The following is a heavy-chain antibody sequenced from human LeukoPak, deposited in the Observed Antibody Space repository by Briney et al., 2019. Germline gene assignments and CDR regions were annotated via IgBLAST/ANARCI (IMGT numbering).Heavy chain of an antibody. CDR3: AKDRARAWLLPTLYY. CDR1: GFTFDDYA. Sequence: GGSLRLSCAASGFTFDDYAMHWVRQAPGKGLEWVSGISWNSGSIGYADSVKGRFTISRDNAKNSLYLQMNSLRAEDTALYYCAKDRARAWLLPTLYYWGQGTLVIVSS. D-gene: IGHD2-15*01. J-gene: IGHJ4*02. V-gene: IGHV3-9*01. CDR2: ISWNSGSI.